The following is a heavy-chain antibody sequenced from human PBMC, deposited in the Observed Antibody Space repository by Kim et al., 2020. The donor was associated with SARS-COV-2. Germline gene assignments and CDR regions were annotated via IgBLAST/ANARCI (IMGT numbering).Heavy chain of an antibody. V-gene: IGHV3-33*03. D-gene: IGHD2-21*01. Sequence: YHARSVAGRFTSSRDNSKNTLYLQMGNLIPEDAAVYYCVNEYCGCQCRWNYWGQSTLVTVSS. CDR3: VNEYCGCQCRWNY. J-gene: IGHJ4*02.